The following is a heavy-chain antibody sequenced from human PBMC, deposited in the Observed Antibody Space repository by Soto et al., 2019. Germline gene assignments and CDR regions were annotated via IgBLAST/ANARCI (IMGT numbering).Heavy chain of an antibody. CDR2: IYYSGST. J-gene: IGHJ4*02. CDR3: AAYVAAYFDY. CDR1: GGSISSYY. Sequence: SETLSLTCTVSGGSISSYYWSWIRQPPGKGLEWIGYIYYSGSTNYNPSLKSRVTISVDTSKNQFSLKLSSVTAADTAVYYCAAYVAAYFDYWGQGTLVTVSS. D-gene: IGHD2-15*01. V-gene: IGHV4-59*01.